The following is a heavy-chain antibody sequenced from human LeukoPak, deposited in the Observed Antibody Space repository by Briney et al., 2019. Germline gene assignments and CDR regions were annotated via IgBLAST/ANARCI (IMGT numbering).Heavy chain of an antibody. Sequence: ASVKVSCKASGYTFTSYGISWVRQAPGQGLEWVGWISAYNGNTNYAQKLQGRVTMTTDTSTSTAYMELRSLRSDDTAVYYCAGGRYYYDSSGYYYFDYWGQGTLVTVSS. J-gene: IGHJ4*02. CDR1: GYTFTSYG. V-gene: IGHV1-18*01. CDR2: ISAYNGNT. CDR3: AGGRYYYDSSGYYYFDY. D-gene: IGHD3-22*01.